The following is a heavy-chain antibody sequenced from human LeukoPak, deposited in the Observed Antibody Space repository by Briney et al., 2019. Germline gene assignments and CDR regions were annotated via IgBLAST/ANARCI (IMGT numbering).Heavy chain of an antibody. D-gene: IGHD3-10*01. Sequence: SETLSLTCTVSGGSIGSSSYYWGWIRQPPGKGLEWIGEIYHSGSTNYNPSLKSRVTISVDKSKNQFSLKLSSVTAADTAVYYCARREYGSGSLGLVDYWGQGTLVTVSS. V-gene: IGHV4-39*07. J-gene: IGHJ4*02. CDR1: GGSIGSSSYY. CDR3: ARREYGSGSLGLVDY. CDR2: IYHSGST.